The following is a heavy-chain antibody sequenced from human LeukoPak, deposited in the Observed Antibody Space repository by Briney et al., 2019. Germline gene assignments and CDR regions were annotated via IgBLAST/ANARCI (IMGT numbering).Heavy chain of an antibody. V-gene: IGHV5-51*01. CDR3: ARVFDDGDNFDY. CDR1: GYSFSRYW. Sequence: GESLKISCKGSGYSFSRYWIGWVRQMPGKALEWMGIIYPGDPDTRYSPSFQGQVSISADKSISTAYLQWSSLRASDTAMYYCARVFDDGDNFDYWGQGTLVTVSS. CDR2: IYPGDPDT. D-gene: IGHD4-17*01. J-gene: IGHJ4*02.